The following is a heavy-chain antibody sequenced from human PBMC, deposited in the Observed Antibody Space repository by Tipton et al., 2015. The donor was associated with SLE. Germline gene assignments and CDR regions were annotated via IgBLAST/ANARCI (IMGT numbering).Heavy chain of an antibody. Sequence: GLVKPSETLSLTCAVSGGSISSSNWWSWVRQPPGKGLEWIGEIYHSGSTNYNPSLKSRVTISVDKSKNQFSLKLSSVTAADTAVYYCARDGDYYDSSGPTGDYWGQGTLVTVSS. CDR1: GGSISSSNW. D-gene: IGHD3-22*01. V-gene: IGHV4-4*02. CDR2: IYHSGST. J-gene: IGHJ4*02. CDR3: ARDGDYYDSSGPTGDY.